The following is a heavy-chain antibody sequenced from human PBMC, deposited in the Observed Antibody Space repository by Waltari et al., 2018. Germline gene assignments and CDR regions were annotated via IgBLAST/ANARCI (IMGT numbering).Heavy chain of an antibody. Sequence: EVQLLESGGGLVQPGGSLSLSCAASGFPFRSYPFSWARQAPGKGLEWVSAISGSGGSTYYADSVKGRFTISRDNSKNTLYLQMNSLRAGDTAVYYCAKVVSSSWYLDYWGQGTLVTVSS. D-gene: IGHD6-13*01. CDR1: GFPFRSYP. J-gene: IGHJ4*02. V-gene: IGHV3-23*01. CDR2: ISGSGGST. CDR3: AKVVSSSWYLDY.